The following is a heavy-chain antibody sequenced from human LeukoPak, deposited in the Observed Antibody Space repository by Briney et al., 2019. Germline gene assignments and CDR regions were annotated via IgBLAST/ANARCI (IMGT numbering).Heavy chain of an antibody. CDR1: GFTFSSYG. Sequence: GGSLRLSCAASGFTFSSYGMHWVRQAPGKGLEWVAVIWYDGSNKYYADSVKGRFTISRDNSENTLYLQMNSLRAEDTAVYYCAKGAEIATVYFDYWGQGTLVTVSS. V-gene: IGHV3-33*06. J-gene: IGHJ4*02. CDR3: AKGAEIATVYFDY. D-gene: IGHD5-24*01. CDR2: IWYDGSNK.